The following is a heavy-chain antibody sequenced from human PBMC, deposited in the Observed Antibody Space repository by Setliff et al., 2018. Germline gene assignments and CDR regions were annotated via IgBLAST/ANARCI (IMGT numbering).Heavy chain of an antibody. Sequence: LSLTCTVSGASITNINYYWSWIRQHPGKGLEWIGYIYYSGSTYYNPSLKSRVTISVDTSKHQFSLKLSSVTAADTAVYYCARTPFGGVRRTEYMDVWGKGTTVTVSS. V-gene: IGHV4-31*03. CDR1: GASITNINYY. D-gene: IGHD3-16*01. CDR2: IYYSGST. CDR3: ARTPFGGVRRTEYMDV. J-gene: IGHJ6*03.